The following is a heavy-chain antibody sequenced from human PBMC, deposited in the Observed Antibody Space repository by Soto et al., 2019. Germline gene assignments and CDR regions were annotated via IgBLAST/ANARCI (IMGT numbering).Heavy chain of an antibody. J-gene: IGHJ6*02. CDR1: GGTFSSYA. V-gene: IGHV1-69*13. D-gene: IGHD2-2*01. Sequence: SVKVSCKASGGTFSSYAISWVRQAPGQGLEWMGGIIPIFGTANYAQKFQGRVTITADEATSTADMELSSLRSEDTAVYYCARASNHIVVVPAARHYYYYYGMDVWGHGTTVTVSS. CDR3: ARASNHIVVVPAARHYYYYYGMDV. CDR2: IIPIFGTA.